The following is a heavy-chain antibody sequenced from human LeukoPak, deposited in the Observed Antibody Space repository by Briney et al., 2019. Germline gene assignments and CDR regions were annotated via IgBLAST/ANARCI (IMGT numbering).Heavy chain of an antibody. CDR2: ISYDGSNK. J-gene: IGHJ4*02. Sequence: SCKASGYTFSSYGMHWVRQAPGKGLEWVAVISYDGSNKYYADSVKGRFTISRDNSKSTLYLQMNSLRAEDTAVYYCAKDPNDYWGQGTLVTVSS. CDR1: GYTFSSYG. V-gene: IGHV3-30*18. CDR3: AKDPNDY.